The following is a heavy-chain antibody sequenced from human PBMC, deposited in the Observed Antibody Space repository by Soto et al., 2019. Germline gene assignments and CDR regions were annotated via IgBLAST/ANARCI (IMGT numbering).Heavy chain of an antibody. CDR3: AKGRETTTSAKFCFDN. CDR2: LSVTGGGP. J-gene: IGHJ4*02. V-gene: IGHV3-23*01. Sequence: ESGGGLVQPGGSLRLFCAASGFSFSSYDMTWVRQAPGQGLEWVSSLSVTGGGPYYADSVRGRFTMSRDNSKNTLALEMSGLRADDSAVYYCAKGRETTTSAKFCFDNWGQGTLVTVSS. D-gene: IGHD1-26*01. CDR1: GFSFSSYD.